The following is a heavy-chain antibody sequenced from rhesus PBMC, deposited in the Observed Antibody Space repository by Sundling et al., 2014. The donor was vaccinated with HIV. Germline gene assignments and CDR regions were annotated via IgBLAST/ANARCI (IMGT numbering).Heavy chain of an antibody. Sequence: EVQLVETGGDLVQPGGSLKLSCAASGFTFSSYGMSWVRQAPGKGLEWVSAINSGGGSTYYADSVKGRFTISRDNSKNTLSLQMNSLRAEDTAVYYCAKQGAPSGTYYYFSDYFDYWGQGVLVTVSS. J-gene: IGHJ4*01. D-gene: IGHD3-16*01. CDR1: GFTFSSYG. V-gene: IGHV3S42*01. CDR2: INSGGGST. CDR3: AKQGAPSGTYYYFSDYFDY.